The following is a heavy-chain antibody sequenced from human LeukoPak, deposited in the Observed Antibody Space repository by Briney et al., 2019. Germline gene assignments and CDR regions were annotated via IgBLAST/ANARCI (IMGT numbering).Heavy chain of an antibody. CDR3: ARKNLAGGTFQH. J-gene: IGHJ1*01. CDR2: IKQDGSEK. CDR1: GFTFSSYW. D-gene: IGHD3-3*02. V-gene: IGHV3-7*01. Sequence: GGSLRLSCAASGFTFSSYWVSWVRQAPGKGLEWVANIKQDGSEKYYVDSVKGRFTISRDNAKNSLYLQMNSLRAEDTAVYYCARKNLAGGTFQHWGQGTLVTVSS.